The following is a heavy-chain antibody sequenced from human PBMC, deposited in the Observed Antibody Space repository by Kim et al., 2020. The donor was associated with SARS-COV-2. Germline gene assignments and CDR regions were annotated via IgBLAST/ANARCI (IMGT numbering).Heavy chain of an antibody. Sequence: LKSRVTISVDTSKNQFSLKLSSVTAADTAVYYCATTYGSGSGYYYGMDVWGQGTTVTVSS. V-gene: IGHV4-34*01. CDR3: ATTYGSGSGYYYGMDV. J-gene: IGHJ6*02. D-gene: IGHD3-10*01.